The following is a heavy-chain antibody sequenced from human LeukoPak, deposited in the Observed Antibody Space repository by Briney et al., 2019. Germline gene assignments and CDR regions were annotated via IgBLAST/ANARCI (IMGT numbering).Heavy chain of an antibody. CDR1: GYTFTSYD. J-gene: IGHJ6*02. CDR3: AIRGPLRYCSSTSCYGYYYYGMDV. Sequence: ASVKVSCKASGYTFTSYDINWVRQATGQGLEWMGWMNPNSGNTGYAQKFQGRVTMTRNTSISTAHMELSSLRSEDTAVYYCAIRGPLRYCSSTSCYGYYYYGMDVWGQGTTVTVSS. V-gene: IGHV1-8*01. CDR2: MNPNSGNT. D-gene: IGHD2-2*01.